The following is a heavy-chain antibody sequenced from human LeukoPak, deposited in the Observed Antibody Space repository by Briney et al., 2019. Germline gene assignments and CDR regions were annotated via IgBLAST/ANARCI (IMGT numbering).Heavy chain of an antibody. CDR1: GFTLRSYA. V-gene: IGHV3-23*01. D-gene: IGHD6-13*01. CDR3: AKMYSSSEYDEVY. Sequence: PGGSLRLSXAASGFTLRSYAMSWVRQAPGKGLEWVSAISGSGGSTYYADSVKGRFTISRDNSKNTLYLQMNSLRAEDTAVYYCAKMYSSSEYDEVYWGQGTLVTVSS. CDR2: ISGSGGST. J-gene: IGHJ4*02.